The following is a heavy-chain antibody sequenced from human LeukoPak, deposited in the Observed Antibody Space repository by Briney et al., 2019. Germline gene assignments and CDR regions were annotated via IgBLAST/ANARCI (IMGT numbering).Heavy chain of an antibody. CDR1: GFTFSSYA. J-gene: IGHJ4*02. Sequence: GGSLRLSCAASGFTFSSYAMSWVRQAPGKGLEWVSAISGSGGSTYYADSVKGRFTISRDNSKDTLYLQMNSLRAEDTAVYYCAKDVVRYYDSSGEDYFDYWGQGTLVTVSS. CDR3: AKDVVRYYDSSGEDYFDY. CDR2: ISGSGGST. D-gene: IGHD3-22*01. V-gene: IGHV3-23*01.